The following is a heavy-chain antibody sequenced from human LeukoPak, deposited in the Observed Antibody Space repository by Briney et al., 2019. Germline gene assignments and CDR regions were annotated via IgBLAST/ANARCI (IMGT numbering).Heavy chain of an antibody. D-gene: IGHD2-21*02. Sequence: SVKVSCKASGYTFTSYAISWVRQAPGQGLEWMGRIIPIFGTANYAQKFQGRVTITTDESTSTAYMELSSLRSEDTAVYYCARDGGGAYCGGDCYTYFQHWGQGTLVTVSS. J-gene: IGHJ1*01. V-gene: IGHV1-69*05. CDR2: IIPIFGTA. CDR1: GYTFTSYA. CDR3: ARDGGGAYCGGDCYTYFQH.